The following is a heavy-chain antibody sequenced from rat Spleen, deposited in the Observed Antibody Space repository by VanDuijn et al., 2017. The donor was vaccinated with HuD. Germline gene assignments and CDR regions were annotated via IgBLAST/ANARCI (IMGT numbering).Heavy chain of an antibody. CDR1: GFTFSDYN. CDR3: TTDSYFDGTYYPGGFDY. D-gene: IGHD1-12*02. J-gene: IGHJ2*01. V-gene: IGHV5-7*01. Sequence: EVQLVESGGGLVQPGRSLKLSCVTSGFTFSDYNMAWVRQAPKKGLEWATTISYDGKNTYYRDSVKGRFTISRDNAKSALYLQMDSLRSEDTATYYCTTDSYFDGTYYPGGFDYWGQGVMVTVSS. CDR2: ISYDGKNT.